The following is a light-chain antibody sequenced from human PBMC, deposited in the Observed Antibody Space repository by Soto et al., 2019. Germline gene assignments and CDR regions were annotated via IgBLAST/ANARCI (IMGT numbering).Light chain of an antibody. J-gene: IGLJ3*02. CDR3: AAWDDSLYGWV. V-gene: IGLV1-47*01. CDR2: RNN. CDR1: SSNIGRDY. Sequence: QSVLTQPPSAFGTPGQRVTLSCSGSSSNIGRDYVNWYQQFPGTAPKLLIYRNNQRPSGVPDRFSGSKSGTSASLAISGLRSEDEADYYCAAWDDSLYGWVFGGGTKLTVL.